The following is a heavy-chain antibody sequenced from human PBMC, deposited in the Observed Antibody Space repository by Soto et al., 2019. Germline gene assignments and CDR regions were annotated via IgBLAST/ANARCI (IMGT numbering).Heavy chain of an antibody. CDR2: ISSSSSYI. CDR1: GFTFSSYS. Sequence: PGGSLRLSCAASGFTFSSYSMNWVRQAPGKGLEWVSSISSSSSYIYYADSVKGRFTISRDNAKNSLYLQMNSLRAEGTAVYYCARGDINIEMATPDYYYYGMDVWGQGTTVTVSS. D-gene: IGHD5-12*01. CDR3: ARGDINIEMATPDYYYYGMDV. V-gene: IGHV3-21*01. J-gene: IGHJ6*02.